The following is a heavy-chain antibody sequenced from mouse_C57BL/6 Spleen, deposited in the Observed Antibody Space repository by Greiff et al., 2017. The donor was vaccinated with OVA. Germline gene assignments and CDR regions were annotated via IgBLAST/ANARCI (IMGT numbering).Heavy chain of an antibody. Sequence: VQLQQPGAELVMPGASVKLSCKASGYTFTSYWMHWVKQRPGQGLEWIGEIDPSDSYTNYNQKFKGKSTLTVDKSSSTAYMQRSSLTSEDSAVYYCARRVGPYYFDYWGQGTTLTVSS. J-gene: IGHJ2*01. V-gene: IGHV1-69*01. CDR2: IDPSDSYT. CDR1: GYTFTSYW. CDR3: ARRVGPYYFDY. D-gene: IGHD4-1*01.